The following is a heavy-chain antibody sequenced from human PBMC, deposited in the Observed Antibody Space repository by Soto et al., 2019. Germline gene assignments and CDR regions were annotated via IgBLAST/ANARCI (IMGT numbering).Heavy chain of an antibody. J-gene: IGHJ4*02. CDR3: ARDQIYSSGWYEDY. D-gene: IGHD6-19*01. CDR2: IWYDGSNK. V-gene: IGHV3-33*08. Sequence: SLRLSCAASGFTFSSYTMHWVRQTPGKGLEWVAVIWYDGSNKYYADSVKGRFTISRDNSKNTLYLQMNSLRAEDTAVYYCARDQIYSSGWYEDYWGQGTLVTVSS. CDR1: GFTFSSYT.